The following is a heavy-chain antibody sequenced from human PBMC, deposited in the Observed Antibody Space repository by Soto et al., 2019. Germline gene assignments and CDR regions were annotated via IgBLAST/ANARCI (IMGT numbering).Heavy chain of an antibody. CDR2: ILTSGST. V-gene: IGHV3-53*01. CDR1: GFTFSSND. Sequence: EVQLVESGGGLIQPGGSLRLSCEASGFTFSSNDMNWVRQAPGKGLEWVSLILTSGSTAYADSVKGRFTISRDNSKSAVYLHMSSLRAEESAVYYCATRPLLRGAPWGQGTMVTVSS. J-gene: IGHJ3*01. CDR3: ATRPLLRGAP. D-gene: IGHD3-16*01.